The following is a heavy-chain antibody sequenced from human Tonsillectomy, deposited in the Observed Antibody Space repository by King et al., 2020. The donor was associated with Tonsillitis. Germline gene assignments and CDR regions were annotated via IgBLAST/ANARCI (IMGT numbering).Heavy chain of an antibody. D-gene: IGHD2-15*01. V-gene: IGHV4-39*01. J-gene: IGHJ6*03. CDR1: GGSISGSSFL. Sequence: VQLQESGPGLVKPSETLSLTCTASGGSISGSSFLWAWIRQPPGKGLEWIGSSSDRGSSDYNPSLRSRVTVSVDTSKEKCYLNLSSVTAADTAVYYCARTYCSGGSCYFYYYSMDVWGKGTTVTVSS. CDR2: SSDRGSS. CDR3: ARTYCSGGSCYFYYYSMDV.